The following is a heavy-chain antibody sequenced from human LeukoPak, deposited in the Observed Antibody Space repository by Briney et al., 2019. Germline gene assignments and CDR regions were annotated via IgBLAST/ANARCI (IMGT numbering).Heavy chain of an antibody. CDR3: VRNNNNDY. D-gene: IGHD2/OR15-2a*01. CDR1: GFTFSSYA. Sequence: GGSLRLSYAASGFTFSSYAMSWVRQAPGKGLEWVAFISYDGSTKTYADSVKGRFTTSRDISLHLQMNSLRPEDTAVYYCVRNNNNDYWGQGTLVTVSS. V-gene: IGHV3-30*04. J-gene: IGHJ4*02. CDR2: ISYDGSTK.